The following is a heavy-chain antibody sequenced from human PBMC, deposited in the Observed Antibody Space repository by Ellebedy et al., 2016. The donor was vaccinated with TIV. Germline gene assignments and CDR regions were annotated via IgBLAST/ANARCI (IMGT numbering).Heavy chain of an antibody. V-gene: IGHV5-51*01. J-gene: IGHJ4*02. Sequence: PGGSLRLSCKGSGYIFTTYWIGWVRQMPGKGLDWMGVIYPGDSDTRYSPSFQGQVTISADKSISTAYLQWSTLKASDTAMYYCATAPMIRGFDYWGQGTLVTVSS. D-gene: IGHD3-10*01. CDR3: ATAPMIRGFDY. CDR1: GYIFTTYW. CDR2: IYPGDSDT.